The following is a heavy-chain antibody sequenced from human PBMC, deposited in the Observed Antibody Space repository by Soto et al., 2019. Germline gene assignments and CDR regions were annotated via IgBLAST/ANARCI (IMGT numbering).Heavy chain of an antibody. Sequence: SETLSLTCAVNGGSFSGYYWSWIRQPPGKGLEWIGEINHSGRTNLNPSLTSRLSTSVDTSENHFTLTLTSVTAADTAVYYCARGPRCINTSCSNDYYHFGLDVWGQGTKVTVSS. D-gene: IGHD2-2*01. CDR1: GGSFSGYY. CDR3: ARGPRCINTSCSNDYYHFGLDV. V-gene: IGHV4-34*01. CDR2: INHSGRT. J-gene: IGHJ6*02.